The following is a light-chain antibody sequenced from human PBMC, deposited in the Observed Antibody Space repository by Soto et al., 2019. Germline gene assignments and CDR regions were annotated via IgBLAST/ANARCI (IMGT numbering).Light chain of an antibody. CDR2: DVT. CDR1: SSDVGAYKF. CDR3: SSFTSSSTYV. J-gene: IGLJ1*01. V-gene: IGLV2-14*03. Sequence: QSALTQPASVSGSPGQSITISCTGTSSDVGAYKFVSWYQHHPGKAPKLIIYDVTTRPSGVSNRFSGSKSGDTASLTISGLQSEDEAEYYCSSFTSSSTYVFGTGTKVTVL.